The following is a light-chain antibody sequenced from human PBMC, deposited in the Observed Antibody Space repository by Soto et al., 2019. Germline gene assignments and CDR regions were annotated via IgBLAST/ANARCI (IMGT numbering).Light chain of an antibody. V-gene: IGLV2-11*01. J-gene: IGLJ3*02. CDR1: SSDVGGYRF. CDR2: DVS. Sequence: QSALTQPRSVSGSPGQSVTISCTGTSSDVGGYRFVSWYLKHPGKVPKLLIYDVSKRPSGVPDRFSGSKSGNTASLTISGLKADDETDYYCCSYAGSYTWVFGGGTKVTVL. CDR3: CSYAGSYTWV.